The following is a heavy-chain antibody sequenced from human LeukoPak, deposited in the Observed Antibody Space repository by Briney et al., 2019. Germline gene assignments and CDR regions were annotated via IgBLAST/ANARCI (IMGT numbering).Heavy chain of an antibody. CDR2: IYPGDSDT. CDR3: ARPYCSGGSCFGDAFDI. D-gene: IGHD2-15*01. CDR1: GYSFSSYW. Sequence: PGGSLRLSCAASGYSFSSYWIGWVRQMPGKGLEWMGIIYPGDSDTRYSPSFQGQVTISADKSISTAYLQWSSLKASDTAMYYCARPYCSGGSCFGDAFDIWGQGTMVTVSS. J-gene: IGHJ3*02. V-gene: IGHV5-51*01.